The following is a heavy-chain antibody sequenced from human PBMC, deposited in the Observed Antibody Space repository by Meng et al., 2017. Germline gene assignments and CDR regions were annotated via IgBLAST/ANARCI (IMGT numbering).Heavy chain of an antibody. CDR2: IYTSGST. CDR1: GGSISSGSYY. V-gene: IGHV4-61*02. J-gene: IGHJ3*02. Sequence: SDTLSLTFTVSGGSISSGSYYWSWIRQPAGKGLEWIGRIYTSGSTNYNPSLKSRVTISVDTSKNQFSLKLSSVTAADTAVYYCARVIYGGSYSPDAFDIWGRGTMVTVSS. D-gene: IGHD1-26*01. CDR3: ARVIYGGSYSPDAFDI.